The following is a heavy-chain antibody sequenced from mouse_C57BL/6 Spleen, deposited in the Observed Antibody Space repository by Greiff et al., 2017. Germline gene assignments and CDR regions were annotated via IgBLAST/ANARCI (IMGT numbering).Heavy chain of an antibody. CDR1: GFSLTSYG. CDR3: ARVHTSGHGDGYYGYFDG. Sequence: QVQLQQSGPGLVQPSQSLSITCTVSGFSLTSYGVHWVRQSPGKGLEWLGVIWSGGSTAYNAAFKSRLSISKDNSKSQVFFKMNSLLADDTAIYYCARVHTSGHGDGYYGYFDGWGTGTTVTVSS. D-gene: IGHD2-3*01. CDR2: IWSGGST. J-gene: IGHJ1*03. V-gene: IGHV2-2*01.